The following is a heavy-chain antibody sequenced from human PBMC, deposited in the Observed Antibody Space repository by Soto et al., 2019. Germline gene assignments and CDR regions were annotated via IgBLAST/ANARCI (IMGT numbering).Heavy chain of an antibody. CDR3: ARVATGSYSWRES. CDR1: GFTFSTYW. D-gene: IGHD1-26*01. CDR2: INSDGSIT. J-gene: IGHJ5*02. Sequence: EVQLEESGGDLVKPGGSLRLSCAASGFTFSTYWMHWVRQAPGKGLVWVSRINSDGSITTYADSVKGRFTISRDNSKNTLYLQMNRLRAEDTAVYYCARVATGSYSWRESWGQGTLVTVSS. V-gene: IGHV3-74*03.